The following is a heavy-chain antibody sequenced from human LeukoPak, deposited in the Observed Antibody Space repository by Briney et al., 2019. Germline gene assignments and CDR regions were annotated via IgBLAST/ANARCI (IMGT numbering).Heavy chain of an antibody. Sequence: GGSLRLSCAASGFTFSAYGMHWVRQAPGKGLEWVAFIRYDGSNEYYADSVKGRFTISRDNSKNTLYLQMNSLKTEDTAVYYCTTEKRGYSYGPGFGGQGTLVTVSS. V-gene: IGHV3-30*02. CDR3: TTEKRGYSYGPGF. J-gene: IGHJ4*02. D-gene: IGHD5-18*01. CDR2: IRYDGSNE. CDR1: GFTFSAYG.